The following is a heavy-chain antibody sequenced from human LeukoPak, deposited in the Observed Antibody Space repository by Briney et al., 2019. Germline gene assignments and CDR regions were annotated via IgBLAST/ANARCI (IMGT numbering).Heavy chain of an antibody. CDR3: AKDEATSGGGLAS. CDR2: MYTGGTT. V-gene: IGHV3-53*01. D-gene: IGHD3-16*01. Sequence: GVSLRLSCAASGFTVSGTHMSWVRQAPGKGLEWVSAMYTGGTTYYADSVTGRFTISRDNSKNTLYLHMNSLRAEDTAVYYCAKDEATSGGGLASWGQGTLVSVSS. J-gene: IGHJ4*02. CDR1: GFTVSGTH.